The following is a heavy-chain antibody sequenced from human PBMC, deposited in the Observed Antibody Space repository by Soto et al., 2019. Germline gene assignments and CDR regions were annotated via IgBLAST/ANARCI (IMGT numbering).Heavy chain of an antibody. D-gene: IGHD3-9*01. CDR1: GDAIISGGYY. Sequence: TLSLTGCVSGDAIISGGYYGSWSRQHPGTGVGWIGYIYYSVSTYYNPSLKRRITISIDASKKQFSLNLRSVTAAETAVYSCARGHLTGCSTFHSWRQGAMVTVSS. J-gene: IGHJ4*02. V-gene: IGHV4-31*02. CDR2: IYYSVST. CDR3: ARGHLTGCSTFHS.